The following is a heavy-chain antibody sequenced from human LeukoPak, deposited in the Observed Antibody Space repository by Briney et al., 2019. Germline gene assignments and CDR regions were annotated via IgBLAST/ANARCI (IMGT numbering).Heavy chain of an antibody. CDR3: ARNSDYYFDC. Sequence: GTSLRLSCAASGFTFSSYGMHWVRQAPGKGLEWVAIIWYDGSKQYYADSVKGRFTISRDNSKNTLYLQMNSLRAEDTAVYHCARNSDYYFDCWGQGTLVTVSS. J-gene: IGHJ4*02. CDR2: IWYDGSKQ. CDR1: GFTFSSYG. V-gene: IGHV3-33*01.